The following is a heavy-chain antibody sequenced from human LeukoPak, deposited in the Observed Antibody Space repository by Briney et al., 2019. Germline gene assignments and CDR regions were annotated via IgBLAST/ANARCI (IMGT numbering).Heavy chain of an antibody. V-gene: IGHV3-11*04. CDR3: ASPPLAGGDAFDI. CDR1: GFTFSDYY. J-gene: IGHJ3*02. Sequence: GGSLRLSCAASGFTFSDYYMSWLRQAPGKGLEWVSYISSSGTTIYYADSVKGRFTISRDNAKNSLYLQTNSLRAEDTAVYYCASPPLAGGDAFDIWGQGTMVTVSS. D-gene: IGHD1-26*01. CDR2: ISSSGTTI.